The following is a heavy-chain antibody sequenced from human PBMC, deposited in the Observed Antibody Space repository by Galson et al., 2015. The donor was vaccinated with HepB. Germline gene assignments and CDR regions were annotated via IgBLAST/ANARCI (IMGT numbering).Heavy chain of an antibody. CDR3: ARRWFRGGWFDP. D-gene: IGHD3-9*01. CDR2: INPNSGGT. Sequence: SVKVSCKASGYTITGYYMHWVRQAPGQGLEWMGRINPNSGGTNYAQKFQGRVTMTRDTSISTAYMELSRLRSDDTAVYYCARRWFRGGWFDPWGQGTLVTVSS. CDR1: GYTITGYY. V-gene: IGHV1-2*06. J-gene: IGHJ5*02.